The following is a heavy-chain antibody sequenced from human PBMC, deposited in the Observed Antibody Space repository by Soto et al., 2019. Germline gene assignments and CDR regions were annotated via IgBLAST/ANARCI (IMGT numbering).Heavy chain of an antibody. CDR1: GGSVNSYY. V-gene: IGHV4-34*01. CDR2: INHTGGT. D-gene: IGHD3-3*01. J-gene: IGHJ6*02. Sequence: SETLSLTCAVYGGSVNSYYWNWIRQPPGKGLEWIGEINHTGGTPYNPSLKSRVTMSVDTSKNQFSLRLSSVTAADTAIYYCATRITVFGLLIPPFDPWGQGTTVTVSS. CDR3: ATRITVFGLLIPPFDP.